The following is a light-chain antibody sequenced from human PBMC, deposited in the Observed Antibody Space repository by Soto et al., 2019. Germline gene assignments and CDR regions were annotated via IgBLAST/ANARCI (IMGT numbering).Light chain of an antibody. CDR1: QSVSSGH. Sequence: DIVLTQSPGTLSLSPGERASLSCRASQSVSSGHLAWYQQKPGQAPRLLIYAASSRATGVPDRFSGGGSGEDFPLTISRLEPEDFAVYYCQQYGSSPPLTFGGGTKV. V-gene: IGKV3-20*01. J-gene: IGKJ4*01. CDR2: AAS. CDR3: QQYGSSPPLT.